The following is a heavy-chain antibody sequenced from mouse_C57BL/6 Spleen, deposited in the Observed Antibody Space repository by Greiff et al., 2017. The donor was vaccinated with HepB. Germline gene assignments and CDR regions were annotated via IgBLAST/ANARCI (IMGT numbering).Heavy chain of an antibody. D-gene: IGHD2-1*01. V-gene: IGHV5-4*01. J-gene: IGHJ1*03. CDR2: ISDGGSYT. CDR3: ARDRYGNTGYFDV. CDR1: GFTFSSYA. Sequence: EVQVVESGGGLVKPGGSLKLSCAASGFTFSSYAMSWVRQTPEKRLEWVATISDGGSYTYYPDNVKGRFTISRDNAKNNLYLQMSHLKSEDTAMYYCARDRYGNTGYFDVWGTGTTVTVSS.